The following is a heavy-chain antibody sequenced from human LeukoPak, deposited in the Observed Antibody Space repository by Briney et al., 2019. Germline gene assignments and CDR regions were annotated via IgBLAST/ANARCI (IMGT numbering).Heavy chain of an antibody. Sequence: GASVKVSCKASGGTFSSYAISWVRQAPGQGLEWMGGIIPIFGTANYAQKFQGRVTITTDESSNTAYMELSSLRSEDTAVYYCARSNGYDYHFDFWGQGTLVTVSS. V-gene: IGHV1-69*05. CDR2: IIPIFGTA. CDR3: ARSNGYDYHFDF. J-gene: IGHJ4*02. D-gene: IGHD5-12*01. CDR1: GGTFSSYA.